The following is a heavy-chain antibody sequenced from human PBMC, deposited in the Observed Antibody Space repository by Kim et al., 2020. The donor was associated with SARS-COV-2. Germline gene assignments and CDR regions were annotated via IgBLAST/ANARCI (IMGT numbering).Heavy chain of an antibody. CDR1: GFTFNTYA. D-gene: IGHD2-2*01. V-gene: IGHV3-23*01. CDR3: AKDMLVLPAAKVAFGY. Sequence: GGSLRLSCAASGFTFNTYAISWVRQAPGKGLEWVSAISGSGDSTYYADSVKGRCTISRDNSKNTLYLQMNSLRAEDTAVYYCAKDMLVLPAAKVAFGYWGQGTLVTVSS. CDR2: ISGSGDST. J-gene: IGHJ4*02.